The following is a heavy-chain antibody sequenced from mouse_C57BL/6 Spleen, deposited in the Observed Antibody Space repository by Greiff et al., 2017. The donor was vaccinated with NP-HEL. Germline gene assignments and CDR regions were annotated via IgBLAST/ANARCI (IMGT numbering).Heavy chain of an antibody. CDR3: ARDDYDEAWFAY. CDR1: GFTFSSYA. Sequence: DVMLVESGGGLVKPGGSLKLSCAASGFTFSSYAMSWVRQTPEKRLEWVATISDGGSYTYYPDNAKNNLYLQMSHLKSEDTAMYYCARDDYDEAWFAYWGQGTLVTVSA. D-gene: IGHD2-4*01. CDR2: ISDGGSYT. J-gene: IGHJ3*01. V-gene: IGHV5-4*01.